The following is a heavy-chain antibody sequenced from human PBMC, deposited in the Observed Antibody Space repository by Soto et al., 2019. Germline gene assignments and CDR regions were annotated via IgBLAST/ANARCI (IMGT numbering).Heavy chain of an antibody. CDR2: INPSGGST. V-gene: IGHV1-46*01. Sequence: QVQLVQSGAEVKKPGASVKVSCKASGYTFTSYYMHWVRQAPGQGLEWMGIINPSGGSTSYAQKFQGRVTMTRDTSTSTVYMELSSLRSEDTAVYYCARDMAIVVVPAATTNNYYYYGMDVWGHVTTVTVSS. CDR1: GYTFTSYY. D-gene: IGHD2-2*03. J-gene: IGHJ6*02. CDR3: ARDMAIVVVPAATTNNYYYYGMDV.